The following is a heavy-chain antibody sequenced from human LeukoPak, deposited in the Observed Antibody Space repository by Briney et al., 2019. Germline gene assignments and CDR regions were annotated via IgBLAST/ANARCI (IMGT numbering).Heavy chain of an antibody. CDR1: GGSISSGGYS. J-gene: IGHJ4*02. D-gene: IGHD3-10*01. CDR3: ARARDGYYGSGSLD. CDR2: IYHSGST. V-gene: IGHV4-30-2*01. Sequence: PSQTLSLTCAVSGGSISSGGYSWSWIRQPPGKGLEWIGYIYHSGSTYYNPSLKSRVTISVDTSKNQFSLKLSSVTAADTAVYYCARARDGYYGSGSLDWGQGTLVTVSS.